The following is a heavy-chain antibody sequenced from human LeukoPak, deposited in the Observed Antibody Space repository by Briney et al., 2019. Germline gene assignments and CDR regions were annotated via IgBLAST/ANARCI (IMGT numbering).Heavy chain of an antibody. J-gene: IGHJ6*02. D-gene: IGHD3-3*02. CDR2: INTNTGNP. V-gene: IGHV7-4-1*02. Sequence: ASVKVSCKASGGTFSSYAISWVRQAPGQGLEWMGWINTNTGNPTYAQGFTGRFVFSLDTSVSTAYLQISSLKAEDTAVYYCARERAAPGIRYYYYGMDVWGQGTTVTVSS. CDR3: ARERAAPGIRYYYYGMDV. CDR1: GGTFSSYA.